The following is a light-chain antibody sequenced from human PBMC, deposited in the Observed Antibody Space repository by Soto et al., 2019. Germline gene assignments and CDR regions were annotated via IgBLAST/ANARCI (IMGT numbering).Light chain of an antibody. CDR2: QVT. CDR1: SSDIGGYYY. Sequence: QSVLTQPASVSGAPGQSITISCTGTSSDIGGYYYVSWYQHHPGKAPKLMIYQVTNRPSGVSPRFSGSKSGNTASLTISGLQAEDEADYYCTSYSGSSTFYVFGPGTKVTVL. V-gene: IGLV2-14*01. J-gene: IGLJ1*01. CDR3: TSYSGSSTFYV.